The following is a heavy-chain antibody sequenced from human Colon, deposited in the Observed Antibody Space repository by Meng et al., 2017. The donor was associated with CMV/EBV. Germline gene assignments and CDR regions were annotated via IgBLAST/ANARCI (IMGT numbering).Heavy chain of an antibody. J-gene: IGHJ6*02. V-gene: IGHV4-59*01. D-gene: IGHD2-8*01. Sequence: SETLSLTCTVSGDSISGYFWSWIRQPPGKGLEWIGYVYYSGTTNYNPSLKSRLTISLDTSKNQFSPKLSSVTAADTAVYYCARDKKVPCTNGVCYKPYYYYYGMDVWGQGTTVTVSS. CDR3: ARDKKVPCTNGVCYKPYYYYYGMDV. CDR1: GDSISGYF. CDR2: VYYSGTT.